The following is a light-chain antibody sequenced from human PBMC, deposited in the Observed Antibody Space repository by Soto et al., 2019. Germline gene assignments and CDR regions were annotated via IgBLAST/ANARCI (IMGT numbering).Light chain of an antibody. J-gene: IGLJ2*01. V-gene: IGLV2-14*03. CDR3: SSFASSITLV. CDR2: DVT. CDR1: SSDVGGYNY. Sequence: QSVLTQPASVSGSPGQSITISCTGTSSDVGGYNYVSWYQQHPGKAPKLLICDVTNRPSGVSNRFSGSKSGNTASLTISGLQTEDEADYYCSSFASSITLVFGGGTKLTVL.